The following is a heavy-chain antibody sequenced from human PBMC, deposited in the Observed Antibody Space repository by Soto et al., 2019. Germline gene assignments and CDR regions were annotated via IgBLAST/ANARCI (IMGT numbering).Heavy chain of an antibody. V-gene: IGHV1-18*01. CDR1: GYTFPSYG. J-gene: IGHJ6*02. Sequence: ASVKVSCKASGYTFPSYGISWVRQAPGQGLEWMGWISAYNGNTNYAQKLQGRVTMTTDTSTSTAYMELRSLRSDDTAVYYCARDILTGYDHYYGMDVWGQGTTVTVSS. D-gene: IGHD3-9*01. CDR3: ARDILTGYDHYYGMDV. CDR2: ISAYNGNT.